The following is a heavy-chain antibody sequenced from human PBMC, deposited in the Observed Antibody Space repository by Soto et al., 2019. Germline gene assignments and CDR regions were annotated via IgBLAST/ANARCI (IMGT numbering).Heavy chain of an antibody. V-gene: IGHV3-30-3*01. Sequence: QVQLVESGGGVVQPGRSLRLSCAASGFTFSSYAMHWVRQAPGKGLEWVAVISYDGSNKYYADSVKGRFTISRDNSKNTLYLQMISLRAEDTAVYYCARDGGLIVATTATVATYFDYWGQGTLVTVSS. CDR1: GFTFSSYA. D-gene: IGHD5-12*01. CDR2: ISYDGSNK. CDR3: ARDGGLIVATTATVATYFDY. J-gene: IGHJ4*02.